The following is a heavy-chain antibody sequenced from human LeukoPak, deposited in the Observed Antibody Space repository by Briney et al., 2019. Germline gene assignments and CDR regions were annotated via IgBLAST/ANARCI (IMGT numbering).Heavy chain of an antibody. Sequence: PGGSLRHSCAASGFTFSSYYMNWVRQAPGKGLEWVSSIAGTGSYMYYADSVKGQFTISRDNAKNSVYLQMNSLRGEDTAVYFCAKDPSSAHDSSGYDGAFDIWGQGTMVTVSS. CDR3: AKDPSSAHDSSGYDGAFDI. J-gene: IGHJ3*02. D-gene: IGHD3-22*01. V-gene: IGHV3-21*01. CDR1: GFTFSSYY. CDR2: IAGTGSYM.